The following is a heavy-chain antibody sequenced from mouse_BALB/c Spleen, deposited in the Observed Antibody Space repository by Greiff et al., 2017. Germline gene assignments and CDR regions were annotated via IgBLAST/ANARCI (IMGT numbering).Heavy chain of an antibody. J-gene: IGHJ2*01. D-gene: IGHD2-3*01. CDR1: GFTFSSFG. CDR3: ARFDGYYALDY. Sequence: VQLKESGGGLVQPGGSRKLSCAASGFTFSSFGMHWVRQAPEKGLEWVAYISSGSSTIYYADTVKGRFTISRDNPKNTLFLQMTSLRSEDTAMYYCARFDGYYALDYWGQGTTLTVSS. CDR2: ISSGSSTI. V-gene: IGHV5-17*02.